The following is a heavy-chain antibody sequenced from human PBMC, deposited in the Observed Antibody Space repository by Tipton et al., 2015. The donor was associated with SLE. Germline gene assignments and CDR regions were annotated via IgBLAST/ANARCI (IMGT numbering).Heavy chain of an antibody. V-gene: IGHV1-58*02. CDR2: IVVSSGNT. CDR1: GFTFSNST. CDR3: AADRSRTTGFDI. D-gene: IGHD4-17*01. Sequence: QSGAEVKKPGTSVKVSCKASGFTFSNSTIQWVRQARGQRLEWIGWIVVSSGNTVYAQKFRERVTITRDKSTSAAYMELSNLRSEDTAVCYCAADRSRTTGFDIWGQGTLVTVSS. J-gene: IGHJ3*02.